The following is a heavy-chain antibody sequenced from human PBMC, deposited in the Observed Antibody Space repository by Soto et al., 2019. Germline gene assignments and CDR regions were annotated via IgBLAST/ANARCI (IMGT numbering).Heavy chain of an antibody. CDR2: IIPIFGTA. D-gene: IGHD3-22*01. V-gene: IGHV1-69*13. CDR3: ARVPTYNYDSSGYYFDS. J-gene: IGHJ4*02. CDR1: GGTFSSYA. Sequence: SVKVSCKASGGTFSSYAISWVRQAPGQGLEWMGGIIPIFGTANYAQKFQGRVTITADESTSTAYMELSSLRSEDTAVYYCARVPTYNYDSSGYYFDSWGQGTLVTVSS.